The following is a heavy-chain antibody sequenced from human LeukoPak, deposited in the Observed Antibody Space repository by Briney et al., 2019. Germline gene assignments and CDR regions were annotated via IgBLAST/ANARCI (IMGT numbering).Heavy chain of an antibody. CDR3: ARAGRIVVVPAAIWFDP. CDR2: INPNSGGT. Sequence: RASVTVSCKGSGYTFTGYYMHWVRQAPGQGLEWMGWINPNSGGTNYAQKFQGRVTMTRDTSISTAYMELSRLRSDDTAVYYCARAGRIVVVPAAIWFDPWGQGPLVTVSS. CDR1: GYTFTGYY. J-gene: IGHJ5*02. V-gene: IGHV1-2*02. D-gene: IGHD2-2*01.